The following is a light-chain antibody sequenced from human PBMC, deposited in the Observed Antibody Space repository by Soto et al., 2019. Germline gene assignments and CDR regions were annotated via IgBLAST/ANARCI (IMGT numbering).Light chain of an antibody. V-gene: IGKV3-20*01. CDR1: QSISSSN. CDR3: QQYGTSLVT. J-gene: IGKJ4*01. CDR2: GAS. Sequence: EIVLTQSPGTLSLSPGERATLSCRASQSISSSNFARYQQKPGQAPRPLIYGASSRATGIPDRFSGSGSGTDFTLTISRLEPEDFAVYYCQQYGTSLVTFGGGTKVEIK.